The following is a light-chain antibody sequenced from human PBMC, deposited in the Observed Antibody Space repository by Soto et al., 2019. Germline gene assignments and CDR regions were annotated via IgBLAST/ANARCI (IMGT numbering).Light chain of an antibody. V-gene: IGLV1-44*01. J-gene: IGLJ2*01. CDR1: SSNIGGYT. Sequence: QSVLTQPPSASGTPGQRVTISCSGSSSNIGGYTVNWYQQLPGTAPKLLIHSNNNRPSGVPDRFSGSKSGTSASLAIAGLQADDEADYYCQSYDPTLRTSLFGGGTKLTVL. CDR2: SNN. CDR3: QSYDPTLRTSL.